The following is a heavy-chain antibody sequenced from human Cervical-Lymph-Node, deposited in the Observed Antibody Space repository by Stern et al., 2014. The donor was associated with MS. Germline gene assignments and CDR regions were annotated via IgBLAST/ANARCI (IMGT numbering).Heavy chain of an antibody. J-gene: IGHJ4*02. CDR3: ARSQNGRLLPYYFDS. D-gene: IGHD2-15*01. V-gene: IGHV4-31*03. Sequence: VQLLESGPRLGQPSQTLSLTCTASGGSISSRDYYWSWLRQHPEQGLVWIGYIHYTGSTYYNPFLRRRFIISNDTSKNPLSRKLSSVTAADTAIYYCARSQNGRLLPYYFDSWGQGTLVTVSS. CDR1: GGSISSRDYY. CDR2: IHYTGST.